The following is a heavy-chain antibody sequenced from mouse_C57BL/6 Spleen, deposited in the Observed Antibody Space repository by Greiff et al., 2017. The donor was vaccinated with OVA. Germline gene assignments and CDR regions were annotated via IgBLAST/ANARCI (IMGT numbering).Heavy chain of an antibody. CDR1: GYTFTSYW. V-gene: IGHV1-55*01. J-gene: IGHJ4*01. Sequence: VQLQQPGAELVKPGASVTMSCKASGYTFTSYWITWVKQRPGQGLEWIGDIYPGSGSTNYNEKFKSKATLTVDTSSSTAYMQLSSLTSEDSAVYYCARGGGYEDYAMDYWGQGTSVTVSS. CDR2: IYPGSGST. CDR3: ARGGGYEDYAMDY. D-gene: IGHD2-2*01.